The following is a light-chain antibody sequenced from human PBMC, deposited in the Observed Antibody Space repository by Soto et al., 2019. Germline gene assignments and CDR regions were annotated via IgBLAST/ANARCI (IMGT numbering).Light chain of an antibody. Sequence: VIWLTQSPSLLSASTGDRVTISCRMSQGISSYLAWYQQKPGKAPKPLIFDASTLKTGVPSRFGGSGSGAEFNFTITGLQPDDFANYFCQQYYTYSTFGQGTRLEIK. CDR1: QGISSY. J-gene: IGKJ5*01. V-gene: IGKV1D-8*03. CDR3: QQYYTYST. CDR2: DAS.